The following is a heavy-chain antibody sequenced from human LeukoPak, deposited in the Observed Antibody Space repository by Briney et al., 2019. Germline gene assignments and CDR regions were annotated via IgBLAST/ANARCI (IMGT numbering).Heavy chain of an antibody. D-gene: IGHD6-19*01. J-gene: IGHJ5*02. CDR2: ITSSSSTI. Sequence: GGSLRLSCAASGFIFSSYSMNWVRQAPGKGLEWVSYITSSSSTIFYADSVKGRFTISRDNAKKSLYLQMNSLRDEDTAVYYCAKSVAGNLNWFDPWGQGTLVTVSS. CDR3: AKSVAGNLNWFDP. CDR1: GFIFSSYS. V-gene: IGHV3-48*02.